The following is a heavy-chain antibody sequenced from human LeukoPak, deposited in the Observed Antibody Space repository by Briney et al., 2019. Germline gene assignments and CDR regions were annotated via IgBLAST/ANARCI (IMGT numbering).Heavy chain of an antibody. J-gene: IGHJ4*02. D-gene: IGHD5-12*01. CDR2: ISGSSSYT. V-gene: IGHV3-21*01. CDR3: ARGTTGGYSPSH. Sequence: PGGSLRLSCAASGFTVRSNYMTWVRQAPGKGLEWVSSISGSSSYTFYADSVRGRFTISRDNAKNSLYLQMNSLRAEDTAVYYCARGTTGGYSPSHWGQGTLVTVSS. CDR1: GFTVRSNY.